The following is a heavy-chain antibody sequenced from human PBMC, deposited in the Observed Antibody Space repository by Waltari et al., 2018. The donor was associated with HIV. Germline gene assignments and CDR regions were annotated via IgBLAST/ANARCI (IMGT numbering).Heavy chain of an antibody. V-gene: IGHV3-74*01. Sequence: EVQLVESGGGLVQPGGYLRLPCAASVFTFSSYWQHWVRQVPGKGLVWVSRINSDGSSTTYADSVKGRFTISRDNAKSTLYLQMNSLRDEDTAVYYCARTFTVATISPLLHWGQGTLVTVSS. J-gene: IGHJ4*02. D-gene: IGHD5-12*01. CDR2: INSDGSST. CDR3: ARTFTVATISPLLH. CDR1: VFTFSSYW.